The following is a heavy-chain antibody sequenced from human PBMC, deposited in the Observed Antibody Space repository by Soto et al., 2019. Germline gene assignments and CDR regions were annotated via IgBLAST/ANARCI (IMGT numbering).Heavy chain of an antibody. J-gene: IGHJ4*02. D-gene: IGHD6-6*01. CDR1: GGTFSSYA. Sequence: QVQLVQSGAEVKKPGSSVKVSCKASGGTFSSYAISWVRQAPGQGLEWMGGIIPIFGTANYAQKFQGRVTITADESTSTAYMELSSLRSEDTAVYYCARTGSSWSQSPQVRFDYWGQGTLVTVSS. V-gene: IGHV1-69*01. CDR3: ARTGSSWSQSPQVRFDY. CDR2: IIPIFGTA.